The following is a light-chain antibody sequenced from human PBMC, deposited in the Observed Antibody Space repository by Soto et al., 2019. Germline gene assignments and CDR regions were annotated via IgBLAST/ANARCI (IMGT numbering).Light chain of an antibody. CDR3: ATWDDSLNGPV. CDR1: RSNIGSNT. CDR2: SNN. V-gene: IGLV1-44*01. J-gene: IGLJ2*01. Sequence: QSVLTQSPSASGTPGQRVTISCSGSRSNIGSNTVNWYQQLPGTAPKLLIYSNNQRPSGVPDRFSGSKSGSSASLAISGLQSEDEADYHCATWDDSLNGPVFGGGTKVTV.